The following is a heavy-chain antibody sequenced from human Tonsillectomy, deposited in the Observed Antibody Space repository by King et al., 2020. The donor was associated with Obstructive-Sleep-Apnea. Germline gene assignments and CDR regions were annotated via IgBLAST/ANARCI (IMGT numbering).Heavy chain of an antibody. V-gene: IGHV3-23*04. J-gene: IGHJ6*02. CDR3: AKGRVVAVYYYYYYGMDV. Sequence: VQLVESGGGLVQPGGSLRLSCAASGFTFSSYAMSWVRQAPGKGLDGVSAISGSGGSTYYAGSVKARLTIAIDNSKNTLYLQMNSLGAEDTAVYYCAKGRVVAVYYYYYYGMDVWGQGTTVTVSS. CDR2: ISGSGGST. D-gene: IGHD3-22*01. CDR1: GFTFSSYA.